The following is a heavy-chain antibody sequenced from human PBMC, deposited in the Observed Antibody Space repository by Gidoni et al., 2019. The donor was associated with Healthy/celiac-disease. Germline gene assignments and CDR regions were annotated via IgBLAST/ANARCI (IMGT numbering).Heavy chain of an antibody. CDR3: AKDSGGITMIVVVKYYYYMDV. CDR2: ISGSGGST. J-gene: IGHJ6*03. V-gene: IGHV3-23*01. CDR1: GFTFSSYA. D-gene: IGHD3-22*01. Sequence: EVQLLESGGGLVQPGGSLRLSCAASGFTFSSYAMRWVRQAPGKGLEWVSAISGSGGSTYYADSVKGRFTISRDNSKNTLYLQMNSLRAEDTAVYYCAKDSGGITMIVVVKYYYYMDVWGKGTTVTVSS.